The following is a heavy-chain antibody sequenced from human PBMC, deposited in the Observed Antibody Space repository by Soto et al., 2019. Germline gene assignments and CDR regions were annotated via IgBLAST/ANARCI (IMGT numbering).Heavy chain of an antibody. CDR2: IYYTGKT. V-gene: IGHV4-30-4*01. CDR3: GRDLTSNANCIDP. CDR1: GDYIHVGGYY. J-gene: IGHJ5*02. D-gene: IGHD2-2*01. Sequence: SETLSLTCSVSGDYIHVGGYYWTWIRQRPGKGLEWMGYIYYTGKTYYNPSLESRLTMSVDRSKNQFSLRLTSVTAADTAVYFCGRDLTSNANCIDPWGQGALVTVSS.